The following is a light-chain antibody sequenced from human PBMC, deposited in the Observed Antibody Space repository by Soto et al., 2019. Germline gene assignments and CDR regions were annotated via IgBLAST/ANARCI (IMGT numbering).Light chain of an antibody. CDR1: QGISNW. V-gene: IGKV1-12*01. CDR2: AAT. CDR3: QQANSLPLT. Sequence: DIQMTQSPSSVSASVGDRVTITCRATQGISNWLAWYQQKPGQAPKLLIYAATSLQDGVPLRFSGSGSGADFTLTISALQPEDFATYYCQQANSLPLTFGGGTKVELK. J-gene: IGKJ4*01.